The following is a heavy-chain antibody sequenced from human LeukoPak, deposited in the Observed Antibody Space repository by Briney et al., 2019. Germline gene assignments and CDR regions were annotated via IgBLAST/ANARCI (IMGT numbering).Heavy chain of an antibody. CDR1: GYTFTGYY. D-gene: IGHD5-18*01. CDR3: ARVGGYSYGYFALF. CDR2: INPNSGGT. J-gene: IGHJ4*02. Sequence: ASVTVSFKASGYTFTGYYMHWVRQAPGQGREGMGWINPNSGGTNYAQKFQGRVTMTRDTSISTAYMEVSRLRSDDTAVYYCARVGGYSYGYFALFWGQGTLVTVSS. V-gene: IGHV1-2*02.